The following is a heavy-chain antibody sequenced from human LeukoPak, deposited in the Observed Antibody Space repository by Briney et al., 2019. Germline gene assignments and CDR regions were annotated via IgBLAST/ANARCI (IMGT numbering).Heavy chain of an antibody. D-gene: IGHD2-21*02. J-gene: IGHJ4*02. Sequence: GGSLRLSCAASGFTFSSYAMHWVRQAPGKGLEWVAVISYDGSNKYYADSVKGRFTISRDNAKNSLFLQMNSLRAEDTAVYYCARDIVVVTAPPYWGQGTLVTVSS. CDR2: ISYDGSNK. CDR3: ARDIVVVTAPPY. CDR1: GFTFSSYA. V-gene: IGHV3-30*04.